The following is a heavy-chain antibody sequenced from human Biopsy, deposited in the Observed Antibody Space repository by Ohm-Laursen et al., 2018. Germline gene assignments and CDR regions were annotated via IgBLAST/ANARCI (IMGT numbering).Heavy chain of an antibody. CDR2: VYYTGRT. CDR3: ARDRGYYSDRTVPGYFDL. Sequence: SETLSLTCTVSGDSISSYYWSWIRQPPGKGLQWIGYVYYTGRTDYNPSLQSRVTISADTSKNHFSLRLRSVTPADTAIYYCARDRGYYSDRTVPGYFDLWGRGTLVTVSS. V-gene: IGHV4-59*01. J-gene: IGHJ2*01. D-gene: IGHD3-22*01. CDR1: GDSISSYY.